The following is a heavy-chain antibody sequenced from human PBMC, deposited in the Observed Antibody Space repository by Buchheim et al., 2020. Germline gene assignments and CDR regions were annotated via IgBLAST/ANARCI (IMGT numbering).Heavy chain of an antibody. D-gene: IGHD2-2*01. CDR2: IKQDGSEK. CDR1: GFTFSSYW. V-gene: IGHV3-7*04. CDR3: ARPLSGVPALGY. Sequence: EVQLVESGGGLVQPGGSLRLSCAASGFTFSSYWVSWVRQAPGKGLEWVANIKQDGSEKYYVDSVKGRFTISRDNAKNSLYLQMNSLRAEDTAVYYCARPLSGVPALGYWGQGTL. J-gene: IGHJ4*02.